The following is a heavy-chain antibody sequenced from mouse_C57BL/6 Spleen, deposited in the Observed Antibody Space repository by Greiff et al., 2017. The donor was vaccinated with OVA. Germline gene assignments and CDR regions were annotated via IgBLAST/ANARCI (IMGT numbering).Heavy chain of an antibody. D-gene: IGHD1-1*01. CDR1: GFTFSSYA. CDR3: ARGATVLANYFDY. V-gene: IGHV5-4*01. Sequence: EVQLVESGGGLVKPGGSLKLSCAASGFTFSSYAMSWVRQTPEKRLEWVATISDGGSYTYYPDNVKGRFTISRDNAKNNLYLQMSHLKSEDTAMYYGARGATVLANYFDYWGQGTTLTVSS. CDR2: ISDGGSYT. J-gene: IGHJ2*01.